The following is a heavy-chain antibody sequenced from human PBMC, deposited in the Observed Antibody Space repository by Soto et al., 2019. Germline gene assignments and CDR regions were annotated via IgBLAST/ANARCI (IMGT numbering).Heavy chain of an antibody. CDR2: ISAAGDP. CDR3: ARTDSDFYGLDV. V-gene: IGHV3-13*05. Sequence: EVQLVESGGGLVQPGGSPRLSCEASGFTFRNYDMHWVRQGTGKGLEWVSGISAAGDPDYADSVEGRFTISRENAQNSFFLQMNSLRVGDTAVYYCARTDSDFYGLDVWGQGTTVIVSS. D-gene: IGHD4-4*01. J-gene: IGHJ6*02. CDR1: GFTFRNYD.